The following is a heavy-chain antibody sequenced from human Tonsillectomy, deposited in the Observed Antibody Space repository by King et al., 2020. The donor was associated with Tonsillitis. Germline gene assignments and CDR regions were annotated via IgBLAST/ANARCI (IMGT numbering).Heavy chain of an antibody. CDR2: IRYDGSNK. CDR1: GFTFSSYG. J-gene: IGHJ4*02. D-gene: IGHD2-15*01. V-gene: IGHV3-30*02. CDR3: ATTRSGSGGSFDDY. Sequence: VQLVESGGGVVQPGGSLRLSCAASGFTFSSYGMHWVRQAPGKGLEWVAFIRYDGSNKYYADSVKGRFTISRDNSKNTLYLQMNSLRAEDTAVYYCATTRSGSGGSFDDYWGQGTLVTVSS.